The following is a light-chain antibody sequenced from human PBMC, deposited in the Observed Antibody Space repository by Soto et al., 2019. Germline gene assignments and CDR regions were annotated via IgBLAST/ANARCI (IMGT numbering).Light chain of an antibody. J-gene: IGKJ1*01. Sequence: EIVMTQSPATLSVSPGERATLSCRASQSVSSNLDWYQQKPGQAPRLLIYGASTRATGIPARFSGSGSGTEITLTISSLQSQDFVVYYCQQYNNWPKTFGQGTKVQIK. CDR1: QSVSSN. CDR2: GAS. CDR3: QQYNNWPKT. V-gene: IGKV3-15*01.